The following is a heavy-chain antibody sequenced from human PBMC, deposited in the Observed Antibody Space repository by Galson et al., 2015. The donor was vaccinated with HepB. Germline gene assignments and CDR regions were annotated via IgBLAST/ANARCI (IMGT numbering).Heavy chain of an antibody. CDR1: GFTFSSYS. V-gene: IGHV3-21*01. Sequence: SLRLSCAASGFTFSSYSMNWVRQAPGKGLEWVSSISSSSSYIYYADSVKGRFTISRDNAKNSLYLQMNSLRAEDTAVYYCAGLNYYDSSGRAEYFQHWGQGTLVTVSS. CDR2: ISSSSSYI. J-gene: IGHJ1*01. D-gene: IGHD3-22*01. CDR3: AGLNYYDSSGRAEYFQH.